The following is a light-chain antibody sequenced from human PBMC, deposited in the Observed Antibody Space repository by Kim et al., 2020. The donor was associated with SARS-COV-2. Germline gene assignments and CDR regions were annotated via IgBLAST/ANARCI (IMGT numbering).Light chain of an antibody. CDR2: QDF. CDR1: KLGDKY. V-gene: IGLV3-1*01. Sequence: SYELTQPPSVSVSPGQTASITCSGNKLGDKYACWYQQKPGQSPVLVIYQDFKRPSGIPERFSGSNSGNTATLTIRGTQAMDEADYYCQAWDTKTLVFGGGTKLTVL. CDR3: QAWDTKTLV. J-gene: IGLJ2*01.